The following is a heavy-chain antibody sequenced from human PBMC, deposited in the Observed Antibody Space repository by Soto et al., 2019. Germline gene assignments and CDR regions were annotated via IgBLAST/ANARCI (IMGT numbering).Heavy chain of an antibody. Sequence: SVKVSCKSSGGTFSSFINYPINWVRQAPGQGLEWMGGIVPNVGTVNYAQKFRGKVTITADKSTGTAYMELSSLRSEDTALHYCARRDTSGFLRYFDNWGQGTQVTVSS. CDR3: ARRDTSGFLRYFDN. V-gene: IGHV1-69*06. J-gene: IGHJ4*02. CDR1: GGTFSSFINYP. D-gene: IGHD3-3*01. CDR2: IVPNVGTV.